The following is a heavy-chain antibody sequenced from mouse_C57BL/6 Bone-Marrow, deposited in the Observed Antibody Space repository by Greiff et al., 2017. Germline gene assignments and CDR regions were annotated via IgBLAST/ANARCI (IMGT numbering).Heavy chain of an antibody. V-gene: IGHV1-42*01. J-gene: IGHJ3*01. CDR1: GYSFTGYY. D-gene: IGHD2-5*01. CDR3: AAYYSNLAWFAY. Sequence: VQLKESGPELVKPGASVKISCKASGYSFTGYYMNWVKQSPEKSLEWIGEINPSTGGTTYNQKFKAKATLTVDKSSSTAYMQLKSLTSEDSAVYYCAAYYSNLAWFAYWGQGTLVTVSA. CDR2: INPSTGGT.